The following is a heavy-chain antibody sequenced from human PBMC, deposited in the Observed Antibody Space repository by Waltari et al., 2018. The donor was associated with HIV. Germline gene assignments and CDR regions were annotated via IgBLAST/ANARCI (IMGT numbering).Heavy chain of an antibody. CDR3: ARDTSDYVWGSNWYFDL. CDR1: GFTFSSYE. CDR2: ISSSGSII. J-gene: IGHJ2*01. V-gene: IGHV3-48*03. Sequence: EVQLVESGGGLVQPGGSLRLSCAAYGFTFSSYEMKWVRQAPGKGLEWVSYISSSGSIIYYADSVKGRFTSARDNAKNSLYLQMNSLRAEDTAVYYCARDTSDYVWGSNWYFDLWGRGTLVTVSS. D-gene: IGHD3-16*01.